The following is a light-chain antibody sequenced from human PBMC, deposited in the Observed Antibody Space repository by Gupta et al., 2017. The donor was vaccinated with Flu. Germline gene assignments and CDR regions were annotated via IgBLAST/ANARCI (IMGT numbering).Light chain of an antibody. CDR2: DNN. J-gene: IGLJ2*01. CDR3: GTLDRSLSAVV. Sequence: QSVLTYPPSVSAAPGLKVTTSCSRSTSNIGNNFVSWYQRLPGAAPKLLIYDNNKRPSGIPDRFSGSKSGTSATLCITGLHTGDEADYYCGTLDRSLSAVVFGGGTKLTVL. CDR1: TSNIGNNF. V-gene: IGLV1-51*01.